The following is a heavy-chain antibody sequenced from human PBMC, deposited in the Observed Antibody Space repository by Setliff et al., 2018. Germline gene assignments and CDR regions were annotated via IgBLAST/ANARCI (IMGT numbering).Heavy chain of an antibody. J-gene: IGHJ6*03. CDR2: ITGSGAGT. Sequence: AGGSLRLSCAASGFTLGDYYMTWIRQAPGKGLEWVSGITGSGAGTYYADSVEGRFTISRDNSDNTLYLEMISPRAEDTAVYYCAKGGGGNYDSSAIGYYYYYYYMDVWGKGTTVTVAS. CDR3: AKGGGGNYDSSAIGYYYYYYYMDV. D-gene: IGHD3-22*01. V-gene: IGHV3-23*01. CDR1: GFTLGDYY.